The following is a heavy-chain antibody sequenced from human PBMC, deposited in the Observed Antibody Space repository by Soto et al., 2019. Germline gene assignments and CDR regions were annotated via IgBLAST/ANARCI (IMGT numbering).Heavy chain of an antibody. CDR3: ASGGGWSFDS. V-gene: IGHV3-33*03. CDR2: IRHDGSNK. D-gene: IGHD2-15*01. Sequence: PGGSLRLSCAASGFTFSSYGMHWVRQAPGKGLEWVAVIRHDGSNKYYADSVKGRFTISRDNSKNTLYLQMNSLRVEDTALYYCASGGGWSFDSWGQGTLVTVSS. J-gene: IGHJ4*02. CDR1: GFTFSSYG.